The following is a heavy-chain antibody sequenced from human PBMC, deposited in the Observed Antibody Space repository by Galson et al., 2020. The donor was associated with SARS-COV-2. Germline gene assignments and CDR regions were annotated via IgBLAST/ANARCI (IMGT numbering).Heavy chain of an antibody. J-gene: IGHJ4*02. Sequence: SETLSLPCPVPGDSFNHGDFYWSWLRHPPGTGLEWIAHTYYSGGTFYSPSLKSRITMSVDTPKKQFSLRLTSVTAADTAVYYCARVSVGTYSPYFDYWGQGALVTVSS. V-gene: IGHV4-30-4*01. CDR3: ARVSVGTYSPYFDY. D-gene: IGHD1-7*01. CDR2: TYYSGGT. CDR1: GDSFNHGDFY.